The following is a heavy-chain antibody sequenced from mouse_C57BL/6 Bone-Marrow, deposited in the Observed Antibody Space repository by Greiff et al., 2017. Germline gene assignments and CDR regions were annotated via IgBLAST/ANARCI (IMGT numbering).Heavy chain of an antibody. CDR1: GYTFTDYY. Sequence: QVQLQQSGAELVRPGASVKLSCKASGYTFTDYYINWVKQRPGQGLEWIARIYPGSGNTYYNEKFKGKATLTAEKSSSTAYMQLSSLTSEDSAVYVCARGRASDYDGGGYYFDYWGQGTTLTVSS. D-gene: IGHD2-4*01. J-gene: IGHJ2*01. CDR2: IYPGSGNT. CDR3: ARGRASDYDGGGYYFDY. V-gene: IGHV1-76*01.